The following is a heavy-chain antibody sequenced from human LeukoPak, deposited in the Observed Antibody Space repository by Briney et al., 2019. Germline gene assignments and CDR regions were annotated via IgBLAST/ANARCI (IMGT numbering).Heavy chain of an antibody. CDR2: ITGSGDNT. J-gene: IGHJ4*02. CDR3: AKDLFGKISLDY. V-gene: IGHV3-23*01. CDR1: GFTFSSYA. D-gene: IGHD3-10*01. Sequence: GGSLRLSCAASGFTFSSYALSWVRQAPGKGLEWVSAITGSGDNTFYADSVKGRFTISRDNSKNTLYLQMNSLRAEDTAVYYCAKDLFGKISLDYWGQGTLVTVSS.